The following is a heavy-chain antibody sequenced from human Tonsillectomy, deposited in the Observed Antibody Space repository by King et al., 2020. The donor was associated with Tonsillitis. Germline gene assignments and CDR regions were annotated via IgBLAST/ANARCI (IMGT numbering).Heavy chain of an antibody. J-gene: IGHJ5*02. V-gene: IGHV1-46*03. Sequence: VQLVESGAEVRKPGASVNVACEASGYIFTSYYIHWVRQAPGQGLEWMGTINPRSANTKFAQSFQGRLTMTRDTSASTVYMELSSLRFEDTAVYYCGRVPGALRAAPGSSTWFDAWGQGTLVTVSS. CDR2: INPRSANT. CDR1: GYIFTSYY. D-gene: IGHD6-13*01. CDR3: GRVPGALRAAPGSSTWFDA.